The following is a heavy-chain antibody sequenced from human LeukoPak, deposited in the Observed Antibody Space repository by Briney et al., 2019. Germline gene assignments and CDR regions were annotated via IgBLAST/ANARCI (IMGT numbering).Heavy chain of an antibody. D-gene: IGHD2-2*01. V-gene: IGHV1-18*01. CDR1: GYTFTSYG. J-gene: IGHJ4*02. Sequence: ASVKVSCKASGYTFTSYGISWVRQAPGQGLEWMGWISAYNGNTNYAQKLQGRVTMTTDTSTSTAYMELRSLRSDDTAVYYCARDRLGYCSSTSCYLTYWGQGTLVTVSS. CDR2: ISAYNGNT. CDR3: ARDRLGYCSSTSCYLTY.